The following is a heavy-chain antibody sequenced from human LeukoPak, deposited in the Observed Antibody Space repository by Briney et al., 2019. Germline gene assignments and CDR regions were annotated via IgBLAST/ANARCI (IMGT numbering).Heavy chain of an antibody. Sequence: PSETLSLTCAVYGGSFSGYSWSWIRQPPGKGLEWIGYIYHSGSTYYNPSLKSRVTISVDRSKNQFSLKLSSVTAADTAVYYCARGTSNDAFDIWGQGTMVTVSS. J-gene: IGHJ3*02. CDR1: GGSFSGYS. CDR3: ARGTSNDAFDI. D-gene: IGHD4/OR15-4a*01. V-gene: IGHV4-30-2*01. CDR2: IYHSGST.